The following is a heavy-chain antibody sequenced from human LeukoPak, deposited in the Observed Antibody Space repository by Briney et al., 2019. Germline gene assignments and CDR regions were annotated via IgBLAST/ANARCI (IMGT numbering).Heavy chain of an antibody. CDR1: GFTVSSNY. J-gene: IGHJ4*02. CDR2: IYSGGST. Sequence: GGSLRLSCAASGFTVSSNYMGWVRQAPGKGFEWVSVIYSGGSTSYADSVKGRFTISSNNSKNTLYLQMNSLRAEDTAVYYWARGGGDSSGYYYETLRSWGQGTPVTVSS. D-gene: IGHD3-22*01. V-gene: IGHV3-53*01. CDR3: ARGGGDSSGYYYETLRS.